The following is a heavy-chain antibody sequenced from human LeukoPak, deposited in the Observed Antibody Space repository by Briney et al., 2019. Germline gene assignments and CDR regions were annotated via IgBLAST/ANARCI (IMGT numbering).Heavy chain of an antibody. CDR1: GFTFSSYA. CDR3: ARGRGYYDSSGYYGECDY. Sequence: PGGSLRLSCAASGFTFSSYAMNWVRQAPGKGLEWVAVISYDGSNTYYVDSVKGRFTISRDSSKNTLYLQMNSLRAEDTAVYYCARGRGYYDSSGYYGECDYWGQGTLVTVSS. D-gene: IGHD3-22*01. J-gene: IGHJ4*02. CDR2: ISYDGSNT. V-gene: IGHV3-30-3*01.